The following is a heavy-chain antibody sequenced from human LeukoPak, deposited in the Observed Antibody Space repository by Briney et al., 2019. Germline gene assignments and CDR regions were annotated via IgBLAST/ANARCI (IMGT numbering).Heavy chain of an antibody. V-gene: IGHV3-21*01. D-gene: IGHD1-14*01. CDR2: ISGSSSYI. Sequence: PGGSLRLSCVASGFTFSSYSMNWVRQAPGKGLEWVSCISGSSSYIFYADSVKGRFTISRDNAKNSVYLQMNSLRAEDTAVYYCARDTGPDLDYWGQGTLVTVSS. CDR1: GFTFSSYS. CDR3: ARDTGPDLDY. J-gene: IGHJ4*02.